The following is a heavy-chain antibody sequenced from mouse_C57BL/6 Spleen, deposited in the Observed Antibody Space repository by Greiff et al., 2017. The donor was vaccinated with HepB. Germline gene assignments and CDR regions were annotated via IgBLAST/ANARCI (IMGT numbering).Heavy chain of an antibody. CDR1: GFSLTSYG. CDR2: IWSGGST. Sequence: QVQLKESGPGLVQPSQSLSITCTVSGFSLTSYGVHWVRQSPGKGLEWLGVIWSGGSTDYNAAFISRLSISKDNSKSQVFFKMNSLQADDTSIYYCARNSLTTVVAYYAMDYWGQGTSVTVSS. V-gene: IGHV2-2*01. D-gene: IGHD1-1*01. J-gene: IGHJ4*01. CDR3: ARNSLTTVVAYYAMDY.